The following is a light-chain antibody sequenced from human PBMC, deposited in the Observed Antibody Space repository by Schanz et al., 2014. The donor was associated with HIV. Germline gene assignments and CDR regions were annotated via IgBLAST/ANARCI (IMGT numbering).Light chain of an antibody. Sequence: QSVLTQPPSVSGAPGQRVTISCTGSSSNIGAGYDVHWYQQLPGTAPKLLIYGNNNRPSGVPDRFSGSKSGTSASLAITGLQAEDEADYYCAAWDVLLNGPVFGGGTQLTVL. V-gene: IGLV1-40*01. CDR3: AAWDVLLNGPV. CDR2: GNN. CDR1: SSNIGAGYD. J-gene: IGLJ7*01.